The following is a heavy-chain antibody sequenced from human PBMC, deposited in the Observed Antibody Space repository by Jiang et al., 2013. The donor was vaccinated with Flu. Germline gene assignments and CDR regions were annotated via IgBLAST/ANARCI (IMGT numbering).Heavy chain of an antibody. CDR1: GYTFTDYY. D-gene: IGHD1-1*01. Sequence: SCKASGYTFTDYYMHWLRQAPGQGLEWMGWINPNSGDTDYAQTFQGRVTMTRDTSISTTYMELSRLRSDDTAVYYCARKTTAGDHARFDPWGQGTLVTVSS. J-gene: IGHJ5*02. CDR2: INPNSGDT. CDR3: ARKTTAGDHARFDP. V-gene: IGHV1-2*02.